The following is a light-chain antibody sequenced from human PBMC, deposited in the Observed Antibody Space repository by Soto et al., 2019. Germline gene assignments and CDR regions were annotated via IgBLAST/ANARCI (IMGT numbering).Light chain of an antibody. CDR2: GAS. J-gene: IGKJ1*01. CDR3: QQYNNWPRT. Sequence: MVMTQFPASLSMSPGDSATLSCRASQSVSSNLAWYQQKTGQAPRLLIYGASTRATGIPDRLSGSGSGTELNLTINRLQSEDFAVYYCQQYNNWPRTCGQGTKVDIK. CDR1: QSVSSN. V-gene: IGKV3-15*01.